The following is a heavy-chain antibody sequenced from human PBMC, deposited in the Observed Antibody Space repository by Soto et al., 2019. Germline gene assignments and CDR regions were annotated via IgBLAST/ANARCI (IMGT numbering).Heavy chain of an antibody. Sequence: EVQLVESRGGLVQPGGSLRLSCAASGFTFSSYWMHWVRQAPGKGLVWVSRINSDGSSTSYADSVKGRFTISRDNAKNTLYLQMNSLRAEDTAVYYCAREDYYDSSGYSPFQHWGQGTLVTVSS. CDR3: AREDYYDSSGYSPFQH. J-gene: IGHJ1*01. CDR2: INSDGSST. CDR1: GFTFSSYW. D-gene: IGHD3-22*01. V-gene: IGHV3-74*01.